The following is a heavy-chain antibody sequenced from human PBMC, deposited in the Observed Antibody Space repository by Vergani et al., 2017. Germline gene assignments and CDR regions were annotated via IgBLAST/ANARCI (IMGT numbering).Heavy chain of an antibody. D-gene: IGHD6-19*01. CDR1: GASIRSSNYY. J-gene: IGHJ5*02. V-gene: IGHV4-39*01. CDR3: ARHSXVEWLVKLGWIDP. CDR2: IYYSGGT. Sequence: QLQLQESGPGLVKPSATLYLTCSVSGASIRSSNYYWGWIRQPPGKGLEWIASIYYSGGTYYNPSLKSRVTISVETSKNQFSMKLSSVTASDTAVYFCARHSXVEWLVKLGWIDPWGQGSLVTVSS.